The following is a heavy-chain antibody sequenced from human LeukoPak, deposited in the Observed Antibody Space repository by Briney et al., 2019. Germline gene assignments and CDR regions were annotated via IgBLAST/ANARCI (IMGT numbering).Heavy chain of an antibody. CDR2: INPSGGST. D-gene: IGHD4-11*01. CDR1: GYTLTELS. Sequence: ASVKVSCKVSGYTLTELSMHWVRQAPGQGLEWMGIINPSGGSTSYAQKFQGRVTMTRDTSTSTVYMELSSLRSEDTAVYYCARALPPDCSNVPFDYWGQGTLVTVPS. CDR3: ARALPPDCSNVPFDY. J-gene: IGHJ4*02. V-gene: IGHV1-46*01.